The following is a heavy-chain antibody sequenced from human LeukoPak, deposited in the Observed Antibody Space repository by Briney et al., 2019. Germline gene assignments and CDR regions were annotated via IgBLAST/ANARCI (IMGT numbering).Heavy chain of an antibody. CDR2: IYYGGST. D-gene: IGHD1-26*01. J-gene: IGHJ4*02. Sequence: SETLSLTCTVSGGSISSHYWSWIRQPPGKGLEWIGHIYYGGSTNYNPSLKSRVTIAVDTSKNQFSLKLSSVTAADTAVYYCARVGSYYYVDYWGQGTLVTVSS. CDR1: GGSISSHY. CDR3: ARVGSYYYVDY. V-gene: IGHV4-59*11.